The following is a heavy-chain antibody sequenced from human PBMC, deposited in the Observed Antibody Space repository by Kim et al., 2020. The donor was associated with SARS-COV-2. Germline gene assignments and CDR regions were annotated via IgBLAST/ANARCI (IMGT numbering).Heavy chain of an antibody. CDR1: GFTFSSYA. J-gene: IGHJ6*03. D-gene: IGHD2-2*02. CDR2: ISGSGGST. V-gene: IGHV3-23*01. CDR3: AKKNESQRKYCSSTSCYNFYYYYYMDV. Sequence: GGSLRLSCAASGFTFSSYAMSWVRQAPGKGLEWVSAISGSGGSTYYADSVKGRFTISRDNSKNTLYLQMNSLRAEDTAVYYCAKKNESQRKYCSSTSCYNFYYYYYMDVWGKGTTVTVSS.